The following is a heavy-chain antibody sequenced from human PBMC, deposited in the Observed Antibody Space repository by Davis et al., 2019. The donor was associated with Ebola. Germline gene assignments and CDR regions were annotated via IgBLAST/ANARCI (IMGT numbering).Heavy chain of an antibody. CDR1: GGSISSYY. V-gene: IGHV4-59*01. CDR3: ARQSHSSSWYGGYYFDS. J-gene: IGHJ4*02. D-gene: IGHD6-13*01. Sequence: SETLSLTCTVSGGSISSYYWSWIRQPPGKGLEWIGYIYYSGSTNYNPSLKSRVTISVDTSKNQLSLKLSSVTAADTAVYYCARQSHSSSWYGGYYFDSWGQGTLVIVSS. CDR2: IYYSGST.